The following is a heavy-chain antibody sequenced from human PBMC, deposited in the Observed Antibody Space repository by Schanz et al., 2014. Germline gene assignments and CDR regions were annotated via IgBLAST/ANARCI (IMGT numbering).Heavy chain of an antibody. V-gene: IGHV1-2*02. J-gene: IGHJ5*02. CDR1: GYVFTAYY. D-gene: IGHD3-3*01. Sequence: QVQLVQSGAEVKEPGASVQVSCKASGYVFTAYYMHWVRQAPGQGLEWMGVTNPNGGAEFAQKFQGRISMTRDTSTTTFYMELSSLTSDDTAVYYCARESVSRTRLFDPWGQGTLVTVSS. CDR3: ARESVSRTRLFDP. CDR2: TNPNGGA.